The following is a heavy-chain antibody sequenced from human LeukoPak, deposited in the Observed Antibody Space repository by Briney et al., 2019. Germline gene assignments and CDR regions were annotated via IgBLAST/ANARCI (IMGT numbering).Heavy chain of an antibody. Sequence: GGSLRLSCTASGFIFDTHTLTWVRQAPGKGLEWVSAISGSGGSTYYADSVKGRFTISRDNSKNTLYLQMNSLRAEDTAVYYCANGEIRPHFDYWGQGTLVTVSS. CDR3: ANGEIRPHFDY. CDR2: ISGSGGST. CDR1: GFIFDTHT. D-gene: IGHD7-27*01. J-gene: IGHJ4*02. V-gene: IGHV3-23*01.